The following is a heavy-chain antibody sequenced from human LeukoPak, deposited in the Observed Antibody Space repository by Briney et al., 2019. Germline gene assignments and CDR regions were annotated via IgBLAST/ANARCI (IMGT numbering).Heavy chain of an antibody. J-gene: IGHJ3*02. CDR1: GFTVSSNY. D-gene: IGHD4-17*01. V-gene: IGHV3-53*01. CDR2: IHTSGTT. Sequence: GGSLRLSCAVSGFTVSSNYMSWVRQAPGKGLEWVSIIHTSGTTYYADSVKGRFTISRDNSKNTLYLQMNSLRAEDTAVYYCAKGRDFYGDPDDAFDIWGQGTMVTVSS. CDR3: AKGRDFYGDPDDAFDI.